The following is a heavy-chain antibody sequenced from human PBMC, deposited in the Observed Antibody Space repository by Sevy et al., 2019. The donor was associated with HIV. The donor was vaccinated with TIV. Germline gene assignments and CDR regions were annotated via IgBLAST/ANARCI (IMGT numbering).Heavy chain of an antibody. CDR1: GFTFSKYS. J-gene: IGHJ4*02. CDR2: LSFASGRI. Sequence: GGSRRLSCVASGFTFSKYSMSWVRQTPGKGLEWVSTLSFASGRINYADSVKGRFTMSRDDSRNTFYLQMDSLRAEDTAIYYCAREGCNNPHDYWGQGTLVTVSS. CDR3: AREGCNNPHDY. D-gene: IGHD2-8*01. V-gene: IGHV3-23*01.